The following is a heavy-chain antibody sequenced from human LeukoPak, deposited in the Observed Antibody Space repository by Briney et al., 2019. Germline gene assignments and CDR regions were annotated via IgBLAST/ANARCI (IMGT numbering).Heavy chain of an antibody. CDR3: ARDNPAGP. V-gene: IGHV4-4*07. J-gene: IGHJ5*02. CDR1: GGSISGYS. CDR2: VYTSGNT. Sequence: SENLSLTCTVSGGSISGYSWSWIRQSAGKGLEWIGRVYTSGNTNYNPSFKSRVTMSIDTSKKQFSLKLRSVTAADTAVYYCARDNPAGPWGQGTLVTVSS. D-gene: IGHD3-10*01.